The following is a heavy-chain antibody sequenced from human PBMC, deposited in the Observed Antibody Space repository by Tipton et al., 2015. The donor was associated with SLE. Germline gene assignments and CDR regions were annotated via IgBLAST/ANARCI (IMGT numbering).Heavy chain of an antibody. CDR2: ISGSGSYK. D-gene: IGHD5-12*01. Sequence: SLRLSCSASGFTFSGFSMSWVRQAPGKGLEWVSSISGSGSYKYYADSVQGRFTISRDNAKNTLYLQMNNLRVEDTAVYYCAKKLTTSGYDWWGQGTLVTVSP. J-gene: IGHJ4*02. CDR1: GFTFSGFS. V-gene: IGHV3-21*01. CDR3: AKKLTTSGYDW.